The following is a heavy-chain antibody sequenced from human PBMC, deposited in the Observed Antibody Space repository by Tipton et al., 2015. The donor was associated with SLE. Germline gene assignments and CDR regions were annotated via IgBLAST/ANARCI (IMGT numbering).Heavy chain of an antibody. V-gene: IGHV4-59*11. CDR3: ARAPVGQWLGPAAFDI. Sequence: GLVKPSETLSLTCTVSGGSISSHYWCWIRQPPGKGLEWIGYIYYSGSTNYNPSLKSRVTISVDTSKNQFSLKLSSVTAADTAVYYCARAPVGQWLGPAAFDIWGQGTMVTVSS. CDR2: IYYSGST. CDR1: GGSISSHY. J-gene: IGHJ3*02. D-gene: IGHD6-19*01.